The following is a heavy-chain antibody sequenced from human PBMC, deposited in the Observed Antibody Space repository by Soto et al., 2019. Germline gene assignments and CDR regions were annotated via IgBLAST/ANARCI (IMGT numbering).Heavy chain of an antibody. CDR3: ARGGVKGTTSRGQVYN. CDR2: ISSSGDST. J-gene: IGHJ4*02. Sequence: QVQVVESGGGLVKPGGSLRLSCAASGFTFSDYYMSWIRQAPGKGLEWVSFISSSGDSTNYADSVKGRFTISRDSAKNSLYLQMNSLRAEDTAVYYCARGGVKGTTSRGQVYNWGQGTLVSVSS. D-gene: IGHD1-7*01. CDR1: GFTFSDYY. V-gene: IGHV3-11*06.